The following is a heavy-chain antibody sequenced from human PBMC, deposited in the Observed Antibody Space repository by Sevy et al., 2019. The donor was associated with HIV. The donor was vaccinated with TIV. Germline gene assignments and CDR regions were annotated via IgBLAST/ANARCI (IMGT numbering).Heavy chain of an antibody. CDR1: GYTFTSYW. J-gene: IGHJ5*02. CDR2: IDPGDSYT. V-gene: IGHV5-10-1*01. Sequence: GESLKISCKGSGYTFTSYWISWVRQMPGKGLEWMGRIDPGDSYTHYNPSFQGHVTISVDKSINTAYLQWSRLKASDTAMYYCAGTGDSSGRDNCFDPWGQGTLVTVSS. D-gene: IGHD6-25*01. CDR3: AGTGDSSGRDNCFDP.